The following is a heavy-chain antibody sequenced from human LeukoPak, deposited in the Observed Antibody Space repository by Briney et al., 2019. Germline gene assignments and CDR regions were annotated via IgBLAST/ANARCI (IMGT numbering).Heavy chain of an antibody. Sequence: PGGSLRLSCTASGFTFGDYALTWVRQAPGKGLEWVAYIRSTSYGGTPEHAASAKSRFTISRDDSKGVAYLQMSSLKSEDTGLYYCARDPQADYYFDLWGRGTLVTVSS. V-gene: IGHV3-49*04. CDR1: GFTFGDYA. D-gene: IGHD4-11*01. CDR2: IRSTSYGGTP. J-gene: IGHJ2*01. CDR3: ARDPQADYYFDL.